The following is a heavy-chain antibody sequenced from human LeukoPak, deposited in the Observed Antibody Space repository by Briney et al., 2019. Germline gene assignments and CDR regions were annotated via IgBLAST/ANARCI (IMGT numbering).Heavy chain of an antibody. V-gene: IGHV3-23*01. J-gene: IGHJ4*02. CDR3: AKERITAARVFDY. D-gene: IGHD6-13*01. CDR2: ISGSGGNT. CDR1: GFTFSSYA. Sequence: GGSLRLSCAASGFTFSSYAMSWVRQAPGKGLEWASGISGSGGNTYFADSVKGRFTISRDNSKNTLYLQVNSLRAEDTAVYYCAKERITAARVFDYWGQGFLVTVSS.